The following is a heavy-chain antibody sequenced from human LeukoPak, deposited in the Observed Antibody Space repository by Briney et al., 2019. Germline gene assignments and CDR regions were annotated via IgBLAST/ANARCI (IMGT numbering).Heavy chain of an antibody. J-gene: IGHJ4*02. CDR1: GYTFTGYY. Sequence: ASVKVSCKASGYTFTGYYMHWVRQAPGQGLEWMGWINPNSGGTNYAQKFQGRVTMTRDTSISTAYMELSRLRSDGTAVYYCARQLEGVPAALFDYWGQGTLVTVSS. V-gene: IGHV1-2*02. CDR3: ARQLEGVPAALFDY. D-gene: IGHD2-2*01. CDR2: INPNSGGT.